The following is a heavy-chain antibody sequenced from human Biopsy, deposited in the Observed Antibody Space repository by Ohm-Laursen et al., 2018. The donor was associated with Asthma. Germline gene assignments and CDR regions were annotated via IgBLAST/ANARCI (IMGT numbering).Heavy chain of an antibody. CDR1: GFAVSRDH. CDR2: IYSGGGT. V-gene: IGHV3-53*01. Sequence: SLRLSCAASGFAVSRDHMFWVRQAPGKGLEWVSVIYSGGGTYYADSVQGRVTISRDNSKNTLSLQMNSLRVEDTAVYYCARAYGGSFFSGSFDIWGQGTMVTVSS. CDR3: ARAYGGSFFSGSFDI. D-gene: IGHD4-23*01. J-gene: IGHJ3*02.